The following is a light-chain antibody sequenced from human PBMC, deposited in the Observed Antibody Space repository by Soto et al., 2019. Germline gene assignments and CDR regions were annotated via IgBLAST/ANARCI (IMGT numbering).Light chain of an antibody. V-gene: IGLV1-44*01. Sequence: QSVLTQPPSASGTPGQRVTISCSGSSSNIGGNTVSWYQQLPGTAPKLLIYTDNQRPSGVPDRFSGSKSGTSASLAISGLQSEDEADYYCAAWDDSLNGVVFGGGTQLTGL. CDR3: AAWDDSLNGVV. CDR1: SSNIGGNT. J-gene: IGLJ2*01. CDR2: TDN.